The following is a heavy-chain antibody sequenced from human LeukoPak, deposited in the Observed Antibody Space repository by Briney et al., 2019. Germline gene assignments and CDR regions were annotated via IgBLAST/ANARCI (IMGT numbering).Heavy chain of an antibody. Sequence: SQTLSLTCTVSGGSISSGDYYWSWIRQPPGKGLEWIGYIYYSGSTYYNPSLKSRVTISVDTSKNQFSLKLSSVTAADTAVYYCAREDSGSYRFGYWGEGTLVTVSS. CDR2: IYYSGST. J-gene: IGHJ4*02. CDR1: GGSISSGDYY. CDR3: AREDSGSYRFGY. V-gene: IGHV4-30-4*01. D-gene: IGHD1-26*01.